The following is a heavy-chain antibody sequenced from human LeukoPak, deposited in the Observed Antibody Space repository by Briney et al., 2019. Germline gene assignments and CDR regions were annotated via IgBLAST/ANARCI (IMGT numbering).Heavy chain of an antibody. D-gene: IGHD6-13*01. J-gene: IGHJ5*02. Sequence: PGGSLRLSCTASGFSFSSYNMNWVRQAPGKGLEWVSSISSSSSYKYYANSVEGRFTISRDNAKNSLFLQMNSLRAEDTAMYYCARDLGSIWTFDPWGQGTLVTVSS. CDR1: GFSFSSYN. V-gene: IGHV3-21*01. CDR3: ARDLGSIWTFDP. CDR2: ISSSSSYK.